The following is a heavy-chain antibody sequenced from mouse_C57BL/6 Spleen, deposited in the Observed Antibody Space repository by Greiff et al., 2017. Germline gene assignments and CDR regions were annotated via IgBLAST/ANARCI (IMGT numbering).Heavy chain of an antibody. Sequence: EVQLQQSGPELVKPGASVKISCKASGYTFTDYYMNWVKQSHGKSLEWIGDINPNNGGTSYNQKFKGKATLTVDKSSSTAYMELRSLKSEDSAVYYCARGYDYDGTWFAYWGQGTLVTVSA. CDR1: GYTFTDYY. D-gene: IGHD2-4*01. J-gene: IGHJ3*01. V-gene: IGHV1-26*01. CDR3: ARGYDYDGTWFAY. CDR2: INPNNGGT.